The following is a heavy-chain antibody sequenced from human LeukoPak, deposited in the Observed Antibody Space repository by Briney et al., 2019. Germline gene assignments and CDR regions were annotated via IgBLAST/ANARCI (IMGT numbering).Heavy chain of an antibody. V-gene: IGHV4-34*01. Sequence: SETLSLTCAVYGGSFSGYYWSWIRQPPGKGLEWIGEINHSGSTNYNPSLKSRVTISVDTSKNQFSLKLSSVTAADTAVYYCARRRYDFWSGYFNWFDPWGQGTLVTVSS. CDR1: GGSFSGYY. CDR3: ARRRYDFWSGYFNWFDP. J-gene: IGHJ5*02. CDR2: INHSGST. D-gene: IGHD3-3*01.